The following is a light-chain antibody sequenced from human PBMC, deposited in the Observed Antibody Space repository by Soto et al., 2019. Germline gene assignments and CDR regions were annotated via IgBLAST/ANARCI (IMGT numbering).Light chain of an antibody. V-gene: IGLV3-21*04. J-gene: IGLJ2*01. CDR3: QVWDTSTDHPL. Sequence: SYELTQPPSVSVAPGQTARIPCGGNNSGSKSVHWYQQKPGQAPVLVMYHDSDRPSGIPDRFSGSNSGNTATLTISRVEAGDEADYYCQVWDTSTDHPLFGGGTQLTVL. CDR2: HDS. CDR1: NSGSKS.